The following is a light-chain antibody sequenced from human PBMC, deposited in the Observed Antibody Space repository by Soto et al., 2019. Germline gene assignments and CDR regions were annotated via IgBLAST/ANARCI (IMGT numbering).Light chain of an antibody. J-gene: IGKJ2*01. Sequence: EVMMTQSPAILSVSPGESATLSCRASQSVSNDLAWYQHKPGQGPRLLIYAASTRAAGVPARFSGSGSGTEFTLTINSLQSEDFAVYYCQHHHHWPPHTFGQGTTVEI. CDR1: QSVSND. CDR3: QHHHHWPPHT. V-gene: IGKV3D-15*01. CDR2: AAS.